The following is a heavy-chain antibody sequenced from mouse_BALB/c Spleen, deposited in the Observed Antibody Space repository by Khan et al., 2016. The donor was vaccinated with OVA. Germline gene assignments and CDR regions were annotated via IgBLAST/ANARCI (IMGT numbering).Heavy chain of an antibody. V-gene: IGHV1-7*01. D-gene: IGHD1-1*01. CDR2: IDPSTDST. Sequence: VELVESGAELAKPGASVKMSCKASGYTFTSYWMHWVKQRPGQGLEWIGYIDPSTDSTEYNQKFRDKATLTVDKSSTTVYMQLTSLTSEDSAVYYCVNHGSSSAWFTYWGQGTLVTVSA. J-gene: IGHJ3*01. CDR3: VNHGSSSAWFTY. CDR1: GYTFTSYW.